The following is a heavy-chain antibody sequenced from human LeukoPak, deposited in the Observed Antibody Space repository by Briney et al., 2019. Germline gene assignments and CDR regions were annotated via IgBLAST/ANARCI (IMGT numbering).Heavy chain of an antibody. D-gene: IGHD3-10*01. Sequence: ASVKVSCKASGYIFTNYAVHWVRQAPGQRLEWMGWINAGNGNTKYSQKFQGRVTITRDTSASTAYMELCSLRSEDTAVYYCARGDSNYGSGSYYLLAGFDYWGQGTLVTVSS. J-gene: IGHJ4*02. CDR1: GYIFTNYA. CDR3: ARGDSNYGSGSYYLLAGFDY. V-gene: IGHV1-3*01. CDR2: INAGNGNT.